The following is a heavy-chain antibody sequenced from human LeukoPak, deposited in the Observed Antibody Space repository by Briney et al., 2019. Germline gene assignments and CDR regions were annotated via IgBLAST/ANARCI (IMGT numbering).Heavy chain of an antibody. V-gene: IGHV3-74*01. CDR3: ASGSSGWYGEI. Sequence: GGSLRLSCVASGFTFSNYWMHWVRQAPGKGLVWVSRINSDGSTTNYVDSVKGRFTMSRDNAKNTLYLQMNSLRAEDTAVYHCASGSSGWYGEIWGQGTLVTVSS. D-gene: IGHD6-19*01. CDR1: GFTFSNYW. J-gene: IGHJ4*02. CDR2: INSDGSTT.